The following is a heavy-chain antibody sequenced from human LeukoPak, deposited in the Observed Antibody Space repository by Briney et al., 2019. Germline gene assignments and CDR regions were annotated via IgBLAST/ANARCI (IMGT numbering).Heavy chain of an antibody. CDR3: ARDLPVGANPLGDY. V-gene: IGHV4-34*01. Sequence: SETLSLTCAVYGGSFSGYYWNWIRQSPGKGLEWIGEINHSGSTNYNPSLKSRVTISVDTSKNQFSLKLSSVTAADTAVYYCARDLPVGANPLGDYWGQGTLVTVSS. CDR2: INHSGST. CDR1: GGSFSGYY. D-gene: IGHD1-26*01. J-gene: IGHJ4*02.